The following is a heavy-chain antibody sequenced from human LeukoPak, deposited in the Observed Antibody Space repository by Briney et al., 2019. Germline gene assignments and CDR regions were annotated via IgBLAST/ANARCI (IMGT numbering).Heavy chain of an antibody. Sequence: GRSLRLSCAASGFRFNNYGMHWVRQPPGTGLEWVAVISMDGIQEYYADSVKGRFIISRDNANNTLYLQMNSLSSEETAVYYCARDVYSHPIDDLHLWGQGTMVTVSS. CDR1: GFRFNNYG. J-gene: IGHJ3*01. CDR3: ARDVYSHPIDDLHL. CDR2: ISMDGIQE. D-gene: IGHD4-11*01. V-gene: IGHV3-30*04.